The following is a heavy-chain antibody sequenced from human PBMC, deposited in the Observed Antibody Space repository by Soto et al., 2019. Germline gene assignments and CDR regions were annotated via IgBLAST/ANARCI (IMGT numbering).Heavy chain of an antibody. J-gene: IGHJ4*02. V-gene: IGHV1-18*01. D-gene: IGHD4-17*01. Sequence: ASVKVSCKASGYSFTTSGITWVRQAPGQGLEWMGWISTYNGNTNYAQKLQDRVTLTTDTSTSTAYMELRSLRSDDTAVYYCARRLYGDYDYWGQGTLVTVSS. CDR1: GYSFTTSG. CDR3: ARRLYGDYDY. CDR2: ISTYNGNT.